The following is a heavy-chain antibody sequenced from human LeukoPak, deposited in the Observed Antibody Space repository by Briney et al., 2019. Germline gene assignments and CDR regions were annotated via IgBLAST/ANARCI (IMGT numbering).Heavy chain of an antibody. Sequence: ASVKVSFKASGYTFTSYDINWVRQPTGQGLEWMGWMNPNSGNTGYAQKFQGRVTITRNTSISTAYMELSSLRSEDTAVYYCARGGRITIFGVVIRGNWFDPWGQGTLVTVSS. J-gene: IGHJ5*02. CDR1: GYTFTSYD. D-gene: IGHD3-3*01. CDR2: MNPNSGNT. V-gene: IGHV1-8*03. CDR3: ARGGRITIFGVVIRGNWFDP.